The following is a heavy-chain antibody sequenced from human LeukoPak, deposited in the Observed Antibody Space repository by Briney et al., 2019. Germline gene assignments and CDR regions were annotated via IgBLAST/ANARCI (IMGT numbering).Heavy chain of an antibody. CDR1: GFNFGNAE. Sequence: GGSLRLSCAASGFNFGNAEMNWVRQAPGKGLEWIAYISNGGITTHYADAVKGRFTISRDNAENSLSLQMNSLRVEDTALYYRARRDSGDSFDYWGQGTLVTVSS. V-gene: IGHV3-48*03. CDR3: ARRDSGDSFDY. J-gene: IGHJ4*02. D-gene: IGHD4-17*01. CDR2: ISNGGITT.